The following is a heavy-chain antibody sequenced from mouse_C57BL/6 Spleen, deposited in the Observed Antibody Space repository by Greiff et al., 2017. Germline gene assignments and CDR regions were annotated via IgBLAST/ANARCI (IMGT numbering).Heavy chain of an antibody. J-gene: IGHJ4*01. Sequence: QVQLQQPGAELVRPGTSVQLSCKASGYTFTSYWMTWVKQRPGQGLEWIGVIDPSDSYTNYNKKFKGKATLTVDTASSTAYMKFSSLTSEDSAVYYWASDGYYGDYYAIDYWGQGTSVTVSS. V-gene: IGHV1-59*01. CDR3: ASDGYYGDYYAIDY. CDR1: GYTFTSYW. D-gene: IGHD2-3*01. CDR2: IDPSDSYT.